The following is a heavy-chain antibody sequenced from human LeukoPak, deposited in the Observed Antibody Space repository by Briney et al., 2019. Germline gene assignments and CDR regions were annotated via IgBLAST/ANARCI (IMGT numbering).Heavy chain of an antibody. CDR1: GFTFSTYS. CDR3: ARRSEFGVLYYMDV. V-gene: IGHV3-48*01. D-gene: IGHD3-16*01. Sequence: RGSLRLSCAASGFTFSTYSMNWVRQAPGKWLEWVSYISGSSGTIYYADSVKGRFTISRDNAKNSLYLQMNSLRAEDTAVYYCARRSEFGVLYYMDVWGKGTTVTVSS. CDR2: ISGSSGTI. J-gene: IGHJ6*03.